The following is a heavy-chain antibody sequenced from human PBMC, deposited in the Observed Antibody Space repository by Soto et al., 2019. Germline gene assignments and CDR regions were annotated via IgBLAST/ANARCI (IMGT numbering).Heavy chain of an antibody. CDR3: TTDTYDSSARAAFDI. Sequence: GGSLRLSCAASGFTFSNAWMNWVRQAPGKGLEWVGRIKSKTDGGTTDYAAPVKCRFTISRDDSKNTLYLQMNSLKTEDTAVYYCTTDTYDSSARAAFDIWGQGTMVTVSS. CDR2: IKSKTDGGTT. J-gene: IGHJ3*02. V-gene: IGHV3-15*07. D-gene: IGHD3-22*01. CDR1: GFTFSNAW.